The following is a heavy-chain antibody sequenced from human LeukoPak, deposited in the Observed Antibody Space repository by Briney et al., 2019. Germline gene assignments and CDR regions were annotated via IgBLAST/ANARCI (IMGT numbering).Heavy chain of an antibody. V-gene: IGHV1-18*01. CDR1: GYTFTSYG. CDR3: ARAAIAYDSSGYYYY. CDR2: ISAYNGNT. Sequence: ASVKVSCKASGYTFTSYGISWVRQAPGQGLEWMGWISAYNGNTDYAQKLQGRVTMTTDTSTSTAYMELRSLRSDDTALYYCARAAIAYDSSGYYYYWGQGTLVTVSS. D-gene: IGHD3-22*01. J-gene: IGHJ4*02.